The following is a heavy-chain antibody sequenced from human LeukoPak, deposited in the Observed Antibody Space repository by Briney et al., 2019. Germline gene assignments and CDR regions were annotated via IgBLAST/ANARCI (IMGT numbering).Heavy chain of an antibody. CDR1: GFTFSSYS. CDR3: ARKLRYFDWLSDYRYYFDY. CDR2: ISSSSSYI. V-gene: IGHV3-21*01. D-gene: IGHD3-9*01. Sequence: GGSLRLSCVASGFTFSSYSMNWVRQAPGKGLEWVSSISSSSSYIYYADSVKGRFTISRDNAKNSLYLQMNSLRAEDTAVYYCARKLRYFDWLSDYRYYFDYWGQGTLVTVSS. J-gene: IGHJ4*02.